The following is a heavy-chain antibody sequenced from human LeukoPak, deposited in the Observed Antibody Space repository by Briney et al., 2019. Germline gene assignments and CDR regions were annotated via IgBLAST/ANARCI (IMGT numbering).Heavy chain of an antibody. CDR3: AASNFGFSKY. D-gene: IGHD4-11*01. J-gene: IGHJ4*02. Sequence: SETLSLTCAVYGASFSNYYWSWIRQPPGKGLEWIGEINHSGSINYNPSLKSRVTMLVDTSKNQFSLRLSSVSAADTAVYYCAASNFGFSKYWGQGTLVTVSS. V-gene: IGHV4-34*01. CDR2: INHSGSI. CDR1: GASFSNYY.